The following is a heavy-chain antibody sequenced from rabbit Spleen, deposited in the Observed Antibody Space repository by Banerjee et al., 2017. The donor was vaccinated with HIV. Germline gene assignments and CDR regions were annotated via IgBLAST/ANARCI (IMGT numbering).Heavy chain of an antibody. CDR2: INTATGKA. D-gene: IGHD3-1*01. V-gene: IGHV1S45*01. CDR1: GFSFSDRDV. Sequence: QEQLEESGGGLVKPEKSLTLTCKASGFSFSDRDVMCWVRQAPGKGLEWIGCINTATGKAVYATWAKGRFTISRTSSTTVTLQMTSLTAADTATYFCARDLASVVGWNFNLWGQGTLVTVS. J-gene: IGHJ4*01. CDR3: ARDLASVVGWNFNL.